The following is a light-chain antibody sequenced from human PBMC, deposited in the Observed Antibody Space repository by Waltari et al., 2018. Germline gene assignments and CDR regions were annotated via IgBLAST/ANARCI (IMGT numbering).Light chain of an antibody. CDR2: QDM. J-gene: IGLJ2*01. Sequence: SYELTQPPSVSVSPGQTATITCSADQLGDKFVAWYQQKSGQSPVLVIYQDMKRPSGSPERISGSNSGNTATLTISGTQVDDEADFYCQAGDTTIVVFGGGTKLTVL. CDR3: QAGDTTIVV. CDR1: QLGDKF. V-gene: IGLV3-1*01.